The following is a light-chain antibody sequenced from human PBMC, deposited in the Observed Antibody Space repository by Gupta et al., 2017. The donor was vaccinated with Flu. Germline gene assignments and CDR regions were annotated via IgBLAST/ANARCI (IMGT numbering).Light chain of an antibody. CDR2: GAS. CDR3: QQHGSKSPYT. J-gene: IGKJ4*01. V-gene: IGKV3-20*01. Sequence: EIELTQSPGTLSLSPGERATLSCRASQSVSSSYLAWYYQKPGQAPRLLIYGASSRATGIPDRFSGSGYGAAYSITTSSREQEDYAVDYCQQHGSKSPYTFGQGTKVEIK. CDR1: QSVSSSY.